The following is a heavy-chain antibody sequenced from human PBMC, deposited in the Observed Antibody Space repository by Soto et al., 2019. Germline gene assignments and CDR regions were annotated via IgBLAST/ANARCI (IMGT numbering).Heavy chain of an antibody. Sequence: QVQLVQSGAEVKKPGSSVKVSCKASGGTFSSYAISWVRQAPGQGLEWMGGIIPIFGTANYAQKFQGRVTITADESTSTAYMELSSLRSEDTAVYYCARSALYCISTSCYEPYYYYGMDGWGQGTTVTVSS. D-gene: IGHD2-2*01. CDR1: GGTFSSYA. J-gene: IGHJ6*02. CDR2: IIPIFGTA. V-gene: IGHV1-69*12. CDR3: ARSALYCISTSCYEPYYYYGMDG.